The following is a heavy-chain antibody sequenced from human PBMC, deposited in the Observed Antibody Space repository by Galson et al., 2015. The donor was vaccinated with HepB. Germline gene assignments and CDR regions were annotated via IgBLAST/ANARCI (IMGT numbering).Heavy chain of an antibody. CDR3: AREGYYSSSHGNYYYYGMDV. V-gene: IGHV3-30-3*01. Sequence: SLRLSCAASGFTFSSYAMHWVRQAPGKGLEWVAVISYDGSNKYYADSVKGRFTISRDNSKNTLYLQMNSLRAEDTAVYYCAREGYYSSSHGNYYYYGMDVWGQGTTVTVSS. CDR2: ISYDGSNK. D-gene: IGHD6-6*01. J-gene: IGHJ6*02. CDR1: GFTFSSYA.